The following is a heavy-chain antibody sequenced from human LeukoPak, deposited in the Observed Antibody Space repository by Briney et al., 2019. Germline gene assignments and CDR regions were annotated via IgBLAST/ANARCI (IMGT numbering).Heavy chain of an antibody. Sequence: GASVTVSCKASGYTFTSYYMHWVRQAPGQGLEWMGLINPSGGSTSYAQKFQGRVTMTRDTSTSTVYMELSSLRSEDTAVYYCARENNYYDSRYYFDYWGQGTLVTVSS. CDR2: INPSGGST. J-gene: IGHJ4*02. D-gene: IGHD3-22*01. V-gene: IGHV1-46*01. CDR1: GYTFTSYY. CDR3: ARENNYYDSRYYFDY.